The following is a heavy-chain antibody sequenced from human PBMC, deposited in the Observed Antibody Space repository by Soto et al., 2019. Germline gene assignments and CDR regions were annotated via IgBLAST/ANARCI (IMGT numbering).Heavy chain of an antibody. V-gene: IGHV3-30-3*01. CDR1: GFTFSSYA. J-gene: IGHJ4*02. D-gene: IGHD6-19*01. CDR2: ISYDGSNK. Sequence: GGSLRLSCAASGFTFSSYAMHWVRQAPGKGLEWVAVISYDGSNKYYADSVKGRFTISRDNSKNTLYLQMNSLRAEDTAVYYCARDLAVAGTGFGLYWGQGTLVTVSS. CDR3: ARDLAVAGTGFGLY.